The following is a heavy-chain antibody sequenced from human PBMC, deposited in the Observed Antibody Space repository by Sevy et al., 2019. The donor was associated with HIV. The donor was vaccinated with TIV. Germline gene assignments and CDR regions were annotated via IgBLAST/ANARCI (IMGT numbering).Heavy chain of an antibody. V-gene: IGHV4-59*01. CDR1: GGSISSYY. J-gene: IGHJ4*02. CDR3: ARGYRASYYFDY. CDR2: IYYSGST. D-gene: IGHD2-2*01. Sequence: SETLSLTCTVSGGSISSYYWRWIRQPPGKGLEWIGYIYYSGSTNYNPSLKSRVTISVDTSKNQFSLKLSSVTAADTAVYYCARGYRASYYFDYWGQGTLVTVSS.